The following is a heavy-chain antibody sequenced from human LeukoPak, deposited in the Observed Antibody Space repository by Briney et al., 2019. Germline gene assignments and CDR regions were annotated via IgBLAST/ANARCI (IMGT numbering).Heavy chain of an antibody. D-gene: IGHD3-9*01. CDR1: DDSISSGYY. CDR3: ARASYDILKWMPDYYGMDV. Sequence: LETLSLTCTVSDDSISSGYYWGWIRQPPGQGLEWIGSIYHSGSTYYNPSLKSRVTISVDTSKKQFSLKLSSVTAADTAVYYCARASYDILKWMPDYYGMDVWGQGTTVTVSS. V-gene: IGHV4-38-2*02. J-gene: IGHJ6*02. CDR2: IYHSGST.